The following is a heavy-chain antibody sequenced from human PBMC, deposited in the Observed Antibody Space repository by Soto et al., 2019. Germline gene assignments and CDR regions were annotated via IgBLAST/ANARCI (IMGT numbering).Heavy chain of an antibody. J-gene: IGHJ5*02. CDR2: IIPILGIA. CDR3: ARDSCSGGSCFDP. V-gene: IGHV1-69*04. D-gene: IGHD2-15*01. CDR1: GGTFGSYT. Sequence: GASVKVSCKASGGTFGSYTISWVGQAPGQGLEWMGRIIPILGIANYAQKFQGRVTITADKSTSTAYMELSSLRSEDTAVYYCARDSCSGGSCFDPWGQGTLVTVSS.